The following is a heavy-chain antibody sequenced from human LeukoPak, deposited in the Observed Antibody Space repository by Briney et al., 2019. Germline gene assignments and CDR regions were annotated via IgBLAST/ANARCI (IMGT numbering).Heavy chain of an antibody. CDR2: IYYSGST. V-gene: IGHV4-39*07. J-gene: IGHJ4*02. CDR1: GGSISSSSYY. D-gene: IGHD6-13*01. CDR3: ARGLASAGLDC. Sequence: PSETLSLTCTVSGGSISSSSYYWGWIRQPPGKGLEWIGSIYYSGSTYYNPSLKSRVTISVDTSKNQFSLKLSSVTAADTAVYYCARGLASAGLDCWGQGALVTVSS.